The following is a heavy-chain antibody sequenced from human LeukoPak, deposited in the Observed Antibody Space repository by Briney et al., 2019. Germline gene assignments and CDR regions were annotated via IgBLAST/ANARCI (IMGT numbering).Heavy chain of an antibody. J-gene: IGHJ3*01. Sequence: GGSLRLSCAASGFTFSSYSMNWVRQAPGKGLEWVSYISSSSSTIYYADSVKGRFTISRDNFKNTLYLQMHSLRAEDTAVFYCARDRDDYVWGSYLGAFDVWGHGTTVTVSS. D-gene: IGHD3-16*01. CDR3: ARDRDDYVWGSYLGAFDV. CDR1: GFTFSSYS. V-gene: IGHV3-48*01. CDR2: ISSSSSTI.